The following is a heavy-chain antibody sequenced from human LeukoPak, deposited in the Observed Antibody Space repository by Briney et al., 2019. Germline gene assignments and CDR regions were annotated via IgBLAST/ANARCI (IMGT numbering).Heavy chain of an antibody. CDR1: GGSFSGYY. Sequence: SETLSLTCAVYGGSFSGYYWSWIRQPPGKGLEWIGEINHSGSTNYNPSLKSRVTISVDTSKNQFSLKLSSVTAADTAVCYCAREGYSSSWYLRVYFDYWGQGTLVTVSS. V-gene: IGHV4-34*01. CDR3: AREGYSSSWYLRVYFDY. CDR2: INHSGST. J-gene: IGHJ4*02. D-gene: IGHD6-13*01.